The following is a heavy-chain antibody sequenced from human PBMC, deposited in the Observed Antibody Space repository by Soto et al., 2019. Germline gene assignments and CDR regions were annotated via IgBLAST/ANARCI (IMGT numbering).Heavy chain of an antibody. V-gene: IGHV4-59*01. CDR3: ARDGVVDYFDY. CDR2: IYYSGST. CDR1: GGSISSYY. Sequence: SETLSLTCTVSGGSISSYYWSWIRQPPGKGLEWIGYIYYSGSTNYNPSLKSRVTISVDTSKNQFSLKLSSVTAADTAVYYCARDGVVDYFDYWGQGTLVTVS. J-gene: IGHJ4*02.